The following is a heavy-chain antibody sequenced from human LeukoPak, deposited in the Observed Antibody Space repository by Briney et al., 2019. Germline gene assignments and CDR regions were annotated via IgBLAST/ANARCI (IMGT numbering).Heavy chain of an antibody. Sequence: SETLSLTCTVFGDSIDSSSWSWLRQPVGKGLEWIGRIYLGGSPIYNPSLKSRVIMTVDTSKNQFLLWLRSVTAADTANYYCANWVGNWFDPWGQGTLVTVSP. V-gene: IGHV4-4*07. CDR2: IYLGGSP. CDR3: ANWVGNWFDP. J-gene: IGHJ5*02. D-gene: IGHD1-26*01. CDR1: GDSIDSSS.